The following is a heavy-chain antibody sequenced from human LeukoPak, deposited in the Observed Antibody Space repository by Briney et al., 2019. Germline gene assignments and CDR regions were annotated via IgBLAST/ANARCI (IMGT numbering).Heavy chain of an antibody. CDR1: GFTVSSNY. D-gene: IGHD6-19*01. V-gene: IGHV3-21*01. CDR3: ARDDGSSGWPIDF. CDR2: ISSTGSYI. J-gene: IGHJ4*02. Sequence: GGSLRLSCAASGFTVSSNYMSWVRQAPGKGLEWVSSISSTGSYIYYADSVKGRFTISRDNAKHSLYLQMDSLRAEDTALYYCARDDGSSGWPIDFWGQGTLVTVSS.